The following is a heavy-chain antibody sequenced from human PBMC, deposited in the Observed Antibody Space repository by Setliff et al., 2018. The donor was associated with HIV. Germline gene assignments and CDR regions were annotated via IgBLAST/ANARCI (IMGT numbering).Heavy chain of an antibody. V-gene: IGHV4-4*09. J-gene: IGHJ4*02. D-gene: IGHD3-22*01. Sequence: SETLSLTCTVSGGSISSDYWSWIRQPPGKGLEWIGYISTTGSTSYSPSLKSRDSISVDTAKNQCSLRLNSVTAADTAVYYCARMSGGYSGGYFDYWGQGTQVTVSS. CDR3: ARMSGGYSGGYFDY. CDR2: ISTTGST. CDR1: GGSISSDY.